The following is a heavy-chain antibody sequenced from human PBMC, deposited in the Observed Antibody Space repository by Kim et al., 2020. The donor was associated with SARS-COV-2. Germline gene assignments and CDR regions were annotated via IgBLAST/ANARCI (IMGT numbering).Heavy chain of an antibody. CDR3: ARTPSYYYGMDV. V-gene: IGHV3-33*01. CDR2: K. Sequence: KYYADSVKDRFTISRDNSKNTLYLQMNSLRAEDTAVYYCARTPSYYYGMDVWGQGTTVTVSS. J-gene: IGHJ6*02.